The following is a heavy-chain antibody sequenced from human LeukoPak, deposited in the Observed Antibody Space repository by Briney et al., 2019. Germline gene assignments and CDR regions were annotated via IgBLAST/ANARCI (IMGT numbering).Heavy chain of an antibody. J-gene: IGHJ4*02. CDR3: ARYRRDGYPLDY. CDR2: IYYSGST. V-gene: IGHV4-39*07. D-gene: IGHD5-24*01. Sequence: SETLSLTCTVSGGSISSSSYYWGWIRQPPGKGLEWIGSIYYSGSTYYNPSLKSRVTISVDTSKNQFSLKLSSVTAADTAVYYCARYRRDGYPLDYWGQETLVTVSS. CDR1: GGSISSSSYY.